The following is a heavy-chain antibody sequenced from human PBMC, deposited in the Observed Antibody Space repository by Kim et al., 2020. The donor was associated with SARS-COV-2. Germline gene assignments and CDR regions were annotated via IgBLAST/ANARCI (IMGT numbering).Heavy chain of an antibody. CDR2: TYYRSKWYN. V-gene: IGHV6-1*01. J-gene: IGHJ6*02. Sequence: SQTLSLTCAISGDSVSSNSAAWNWIRQSPSRGLEWLGRTYYRSKWYNDYAVSVKSRITINPDTSKNQFSLQLNSVTPEDTAVYYCARDFSLVVGDHYYYYGMDVWGQGTTVTVSS. CDR1: GDSVSSNSAA. CDR3: ARDFSLVVGDHYYYYGMDV. D-gene: IGHD1-26*01.